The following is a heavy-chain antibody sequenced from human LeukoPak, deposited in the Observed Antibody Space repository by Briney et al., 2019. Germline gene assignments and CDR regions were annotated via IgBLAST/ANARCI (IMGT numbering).Heavy chain of an antibody. CDR1: GGSFSGYY. CDR3: ARGRYSSSWYDY. Sequence: SETLSLTCAVYGGSFSGYYWSWIRQPPGKGLEWIGEINHSGSTNYNPSLKSRVTISVDTSKNQFSLKLSSVTAADTAVYYCARGRYSSSWYDYWGQGTLVTVSS. V-gene: IGHV4-34*01. CDR2: INHSGST. D-gene: IGHD6-13*01. J-gene: IGHJ4*02.